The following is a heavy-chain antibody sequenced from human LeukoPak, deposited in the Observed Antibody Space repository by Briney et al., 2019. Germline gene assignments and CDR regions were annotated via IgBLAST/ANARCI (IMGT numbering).Heavy chain of an antibody. V-gene: IGHV3-13*01. CDR2: IGTIGDT. CDR1: GFTFSNYD. J-gene: IGHJ3*02. D-gene: IGHD2/OR15-2a*01. CDR3: ARGGAGNSVDDAYDI. Sequence: PGGSLGLSCAASGFTFSNYDMHWVRQVPGKGLEWVSSIGTIGDTYYPGSVKGRFTISRENAKNSLYLQMNSLRAGDTAVYYCARGGAGNSVDDAYDIWGQGTMVTVSA.